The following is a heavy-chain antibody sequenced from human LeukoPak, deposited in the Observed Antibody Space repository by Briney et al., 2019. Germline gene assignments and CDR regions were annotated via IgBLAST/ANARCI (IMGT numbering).Heavy chain of an antibody. J-gene: IGHJ4*02. D-gene: IGHD7-27*01. CDR1: GFTISSHW. CDR2: ISGSSGRT. Sequence: PGGSLRLSCAASGFTISSHWMNWVRQAPGKGLEWVSTISGSSGRTYYADSVKGRFTISRDNSKNTLYLQMNNLRADYTAVYYCAKGDWGFPFDYWGQGTLVTVSS. V-gene: IGHV3-23*01. CDR3: AKGDWGFPFDY.